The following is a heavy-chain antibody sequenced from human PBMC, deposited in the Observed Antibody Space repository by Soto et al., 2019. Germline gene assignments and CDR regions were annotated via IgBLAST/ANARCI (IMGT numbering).Heavy chain of an antibody. Sequence: EVQLVESGGGLLQPGGPLRLSCEASGFTFRNYDMHWVRQGTGKGLEWVSGISAAGDPDYADSVEGRFTISRENAQNSFFLQMNSLRVGDTAVYYCARTDRDFYGLDVWGQGTTVIVSS. CDR3: ARTDRDFYGLDV. V-gene: IGHV3-13*05. CDR1: GFTFRNYD. J-gene: IGHJ6*02. CDR2: ISAAGDP.